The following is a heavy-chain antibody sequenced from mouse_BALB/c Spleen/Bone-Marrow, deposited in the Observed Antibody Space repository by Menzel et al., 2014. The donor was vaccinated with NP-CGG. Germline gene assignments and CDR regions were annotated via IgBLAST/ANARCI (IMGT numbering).Heavy chain of an antibody. D-gene: IGHD2-4*01. CDR1: GFTFSDYY. CDR2: ISNGGGST. V-gene: IGHV5-12*02. CDR3: ARHNYDESWFAY. Sequence: DVMLVESGGSLVQPGGSVKLSCATSGFTFSDYYMYWVRQTPEKRLEWVAYISNGGGSTYYPDTVKGRFTISRDNAKNTLYLQMSRLKSEDSAMYYCARHNYDESWFAYWGQGTLVTVSA. J-gene: IGHJ3*01.